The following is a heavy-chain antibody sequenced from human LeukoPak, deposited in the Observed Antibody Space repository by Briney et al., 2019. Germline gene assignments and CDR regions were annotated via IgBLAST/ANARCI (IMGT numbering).Heavy chain of an antibody. D-gene: IGHD3-3*01. Sequence: SETLSLTCTVSGGSISSYYWSWIRQPPGKGLEWIGYIYYSGSTNYNPSLKSRVTISVDTSKNQFSLKLSSVTAADTAVYYCARGDSHDFWSGYLSRFDPWGQGTLVTVSS. CDR1: GGSISSYY. V-gene: IGHV4-59*01. CDR2: IYYSGST. CDR3: ARGDSHDFWSGYLSRFDP. J-gene: IGHJ5*02.